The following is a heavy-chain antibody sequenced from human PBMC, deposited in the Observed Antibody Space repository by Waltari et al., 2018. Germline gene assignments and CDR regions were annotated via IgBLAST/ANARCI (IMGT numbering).Heavy chain of an antibody. Sequence: QVQLVESGGGVVQPGRSLRLSCAASGFTFSSYGMHWVRQAPGKGLEWVAVISYDGSNKYYADSVKGRFTISRDNSKNTLYLQMNSLRAEDTAVYYCAKFDLCSSTSCYGGYYYYGMDVWGQGTTVTVSS. D-gene: IGHD2-2*01. J-gene: IGHJ6*02. CDR3: AKFDLCSSTSCYGGYYYYGMDV. CDR1: GFTFSSYG. CDR2: ISYDGSNK. V-gene: IGHV3-30*18.